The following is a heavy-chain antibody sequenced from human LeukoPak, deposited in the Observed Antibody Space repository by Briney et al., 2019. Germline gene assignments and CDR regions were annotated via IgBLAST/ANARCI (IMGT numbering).Heavy chain of an antibody. CDR3: ARDGVEYCSGGRCFVD. D-gene: IGHD2-15*01. CDR2: INPSGGST. J-gene: IGHJ4*02. Sequence: ASVKVSCKASGYTFTTYHMHWVRQAPGQGLEWMGIINPSGGSTSYAQKFQGRVTMTRVMSTSTVYMELSSLRSEDTAVYYCARDGVEYCSGGRCFVDWGQGTLVTVSS. V-gene: IGHV1-46*01. CDR1: GYTFTTYH.